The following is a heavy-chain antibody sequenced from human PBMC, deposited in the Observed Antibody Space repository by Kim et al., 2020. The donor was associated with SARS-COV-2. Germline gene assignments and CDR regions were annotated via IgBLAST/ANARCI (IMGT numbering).Heavy chain of an antibody. CDR1: GFTFSSYS. V-gene: IGHV3-21*01. Sequence: GGSLRLSCAASGFTFSSYSMNWVRQAPGKGLEWVSSISSSSSYIYYADSVKGRFTISRDNAKNSLYLQMNSLRAEDTAVYYCARTYGSGSIPFSPFDYWGQGTLVTVSS. J-gene: IGHJ4*02. D-gene: IGHD3-10*01. CDR3: ARTYGSGSIPFSPFDY. CDR2: ISSSSSYI.